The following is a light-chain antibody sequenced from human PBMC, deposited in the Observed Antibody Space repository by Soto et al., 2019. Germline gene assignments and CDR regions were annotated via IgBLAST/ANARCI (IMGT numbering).Light chain of an antibody. CDR2: DTT. J-gene: IGLJ2*01. V-gene: IGLV1-40*01. CDR3: QSFDSSRIGLL. Sequence: QSVLTQPPSVTGAPGQRVTISGTGSHSDIGAGYGVHWYQQFPHSAPKLLIYDTTNRPSGVPDRFSGSRSGTSASLAITGLQAEDEADYYCQSFDSSRIGLLFGGGTKVTVL. CDR1: HSDIGAGYG.